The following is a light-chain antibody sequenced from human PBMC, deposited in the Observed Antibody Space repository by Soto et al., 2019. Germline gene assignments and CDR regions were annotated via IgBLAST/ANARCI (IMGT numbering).Light chain of an antibody. CDR1: QSVSSVS. CDR2: GAS. CDR3: QQYGGSPLVT. J-gene: IGKJ2*01. V-gene: IGKV3-20*01. Sequence: EIVLTQSPGTLSLSPGERATLSCRASQSVSSVSLAWYQQKPGQAPRLLVYGASTRATGIPDRFSGSGSGSDYTLSISRLEPEDFAGYYCQQYGGSPLVTFGQGTKLEIK.